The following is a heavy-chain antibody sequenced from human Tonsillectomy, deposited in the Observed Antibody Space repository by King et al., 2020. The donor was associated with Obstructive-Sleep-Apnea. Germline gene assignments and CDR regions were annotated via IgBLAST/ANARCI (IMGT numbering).Heavy chain of an antibody. V-gene: IGHV3-9*01. Sequence: DVQLVESGGGLVQPGRSLRLSCAASGFSFDDYAMHWVRQAPGKGLEWVSGINWNSVYIGYADSVKGRFTISRDNAKKSLYLQMNSLRPEDTALYYCVKDRAGGVPDAFDVWGQGTLVTVSS. CDR1: GFSFDDYA. J-gene: IGHJ3*01. CDR3: VKDRAGGVPDAFDV. CDR2: INWNSVYI. D-gene: IGHD3-16*01.